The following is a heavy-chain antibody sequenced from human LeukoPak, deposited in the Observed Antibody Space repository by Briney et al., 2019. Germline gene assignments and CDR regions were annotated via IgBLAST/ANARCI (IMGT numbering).Heavy chain of an antibody. Sequence: PGGSLRLSCAASGFTFSSFAMSWVRQAPGKGLEWVSTFSGSGGSTYYADSAKGRFSISRDNSKNTLYLQMNSLRAEDTAVYYCARGHFGLDYWSQGTLVTVSS. D-gene: IGHD3-3*01. CDR2: FSGSGGST. V-gene: IGHV3-23*01. CDR3: ARGHFGLDY. J-gene: IGHJ4*02. CDR1: GFTFSSFA.